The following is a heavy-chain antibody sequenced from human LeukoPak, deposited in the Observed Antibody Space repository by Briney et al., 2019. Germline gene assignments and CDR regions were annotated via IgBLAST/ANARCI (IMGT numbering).Heavy chain of an antibody. J-gene: IGHJ6*02. CDR3: AKYSSSSPSEYYYYGMDV. CDR2: IKQDGSEK. V-gene: IGHV3-7*03. D-gene: IGHD6-6*01. CDR1: GFTFSSYW. Sequence: GGSLRLSCAASGFTFSSYWMSWVRQAPGKGLEWVANIKQDGSEKYYVDSVKGRFTISRDNAKNSLYLQMNSLRAEDTAVYYCAKYSSSSPSEYYYYGMDVWGQGTTVTVSS.